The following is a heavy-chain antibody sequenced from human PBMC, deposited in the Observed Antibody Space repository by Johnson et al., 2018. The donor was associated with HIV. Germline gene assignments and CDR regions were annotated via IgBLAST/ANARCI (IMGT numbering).Heavy chain of an antibody. CDR3: ARDHGWSRGWLFDAFDI. Sequence: QMLLVESGGGLVKPGGSLRLSCAASGFTFSDYYMSWIRQAPGKGLEWVSYISSSGSTIYYADSVKGRFTISRDNAKNSLYLQMNSLRPEDTAVYYCARDHGWSRGWLFDAFDIWGQGTMVTVSS. CDR2: ISSSGSTI. D-gene: IGHD6-19*01. V-gene: IGHV3-11*04. CDR1: GFTFSDYY. J-gene: IGHJ3*02.